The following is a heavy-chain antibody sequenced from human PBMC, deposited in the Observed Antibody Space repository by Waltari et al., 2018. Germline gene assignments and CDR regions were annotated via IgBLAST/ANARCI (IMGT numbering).Heavy chain of an antibody. D-gene: IGHD3-22*01. CDR1: GGSISSSY. Sequence: QVQLQESGPGLVKPSETLSLTCTVSGGSISSSYWSWIRQPPGKGLEWSGYLEYNENSAYHPSLKSRVTISIDTSKNQISLRLHSVTAADTAVYYCARGGYFYDSSGSFGNYYFDYWGQGTLVTVSS. J-gene: IGHJ4*02. V-gene: IGHV4-59*01. CDR3: ARGGYFYDSSGSFGNYYFDY. CDR2: LEYNENS.